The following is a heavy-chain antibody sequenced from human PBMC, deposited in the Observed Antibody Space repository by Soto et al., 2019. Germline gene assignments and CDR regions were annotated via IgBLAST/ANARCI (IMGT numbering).Heavy chain of an antibody. CDR3: ARDVKGAYCGGDCYILKAFDI. J-gene: IGHJ3*02. CDR1: GFTFSDYY. Sequence: GGSLRLSCAASGFTFSDYYMSWIRQAPGKGLEWVSYISSSGSTIYYADSVKGRFTISRDNAKNSLYLQMNSLRAEDTAVYYCARDVKGAYCGGDCYILKAFDIWGKGTMVTVSS. V-gene: IGHV3-11*01. CDR2: ISSSGSTI. D-gene: IGHD2-21*01.